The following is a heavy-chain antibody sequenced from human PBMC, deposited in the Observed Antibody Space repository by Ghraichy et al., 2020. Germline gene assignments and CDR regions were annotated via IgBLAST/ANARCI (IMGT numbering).Heavy chain of an antibody. CDR3: ARVIGTVEVAGTGKYYFDY. CDR1: GGSVSSSNYY. D-gene: IGHD6-19*01. V-gene: IGHV4-39*01. Sequence: SETLSLTCTVSGGSVSSSNYYWGWIRQPPGKGLEWIANIHHSGSTYYNPSLKSRVTISIDTSKNQFSLNVTSVTAADTAVYYCARVIGTVEVAGTGKYYFDYWGQGTLCTVSS. J-gene: IGHJ4*02. CDR2: IHHSGST.